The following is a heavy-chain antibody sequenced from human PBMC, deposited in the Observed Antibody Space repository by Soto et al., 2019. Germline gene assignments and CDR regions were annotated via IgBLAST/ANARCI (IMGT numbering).Heavy chain of an antibody. CDR2: IIPIFGTA. Sequence: QVQLVQSGAEVKKPGSSVKVSCKASGGTFSSYAISWVRQAPGQGLEWMGGIIPIFGTANYAQKFQGRVTITADESTSTAYMKLTSLRSEDTAVYYCAREGLSYSGYESYYCGMDVWGQGTTVTVSS. J-gene: IGHJ6*02. CDR1: GGTFSSYA. D-gene: IGHD5-12*01. CDR3: AREGLSYSGYESYYCGMDV. V-gene: IGHV1-69*12.